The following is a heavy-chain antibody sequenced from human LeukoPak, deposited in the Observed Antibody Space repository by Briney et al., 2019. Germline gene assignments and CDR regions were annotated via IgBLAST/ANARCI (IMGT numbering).Heavy chain of an antibody. CDR2: IIPIFGTA. CDR3: ARRRDGYNYHYFDY. J-gene: IGHJ4*02. Sequence: SVKVSCKASGYTFTSYYMHWVRQAPGQGLEWMGGIIPIFGTANYAQKFQGRVTITADESTSTAYMELSSLRSEDTAVYYCARRRDGYNYHYFDYWGQGTLVTVSS. D-gene: IGHD5-24*01. V-gene: IGHV1-69*13. CDR1: GYTFTSYY.